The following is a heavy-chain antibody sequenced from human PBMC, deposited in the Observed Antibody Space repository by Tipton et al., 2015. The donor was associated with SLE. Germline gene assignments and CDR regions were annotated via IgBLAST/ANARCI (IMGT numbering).Heavy chain of an antibody. CDR2: ISSVGNAI. CDR1: GFTFSNYE. CDR3: ARDKGIAARPGYYYYMDV. V-gene: IGHV3-48*03. J-gene: IGHJ6*03. Sequence: SLRLSCATSGFTFSNYEMNWVRQAPGKGLEWVAYISSVGNAIYYADSVRGRFTISRDNARNSVFLQMSSLRGEDTALYYCARDKGIAARPGYYYYMDVWGKGTTVTVSS. D-gene: IGHD6-6*01.